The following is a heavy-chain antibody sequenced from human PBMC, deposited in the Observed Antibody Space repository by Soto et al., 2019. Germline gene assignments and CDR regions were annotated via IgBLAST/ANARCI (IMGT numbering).Heavy chain of an antibody. V-gene: IGHV3-48*03. D-gene: IGHD2-15*01. CDR3: ARDGRIRRPDWYFDL. CDR1: GLTFSSYE. J-gene: IGHJ2*01. Sequence: GGSLRLSCAASGLTFSSYEMNWVRHAQGKGLEWVSYISRSGSTIYYADAVKGRVTISRDNAKNSLYLQMNSLRAEDTAVYCCARDGRIRRPDWYFDLWGRGTLVTVSS. CDR2: ISRSGSTI.